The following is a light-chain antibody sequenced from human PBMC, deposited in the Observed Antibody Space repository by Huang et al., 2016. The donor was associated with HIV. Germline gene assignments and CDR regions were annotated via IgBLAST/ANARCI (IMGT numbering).Light chain of an antibody. CDR3: QQYNNWPRGT. CDR1: QSVGSN. V-gene: IGKV3-15*01. Sequence: EIVMTQSPATLSVSPGERATLSCRASQSVGSNLAWCQQKPGQAPRLLIYGASTRATGIAARFSGSGSGTEFTLTISSLQSEDIAVYHCQQYNNWPRGTFGQGTKVEIK. CDR2: GAS. J-gene: IGKJ1*01.